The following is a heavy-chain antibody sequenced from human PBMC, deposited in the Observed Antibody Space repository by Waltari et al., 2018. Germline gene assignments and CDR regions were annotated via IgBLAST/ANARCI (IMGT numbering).Heavy chain of an antibody. D-gene: IGHD2-15*01. CDR3: ARKRWFDY. J-gene: IGHJ4*02. V-gene: IGHV4-34*01. CDR2: INHSGST. Sequence: QVQLQQWGAGLLKPSETLSLTCAVYGGSFSGYYWSWIRQPPGKGLEWIGEINHSGSTNYNPALKSRVTISVDTSKNQFSLKLSSVTAADTAVYYCARKRWFDYWGQVTLVTVSS. CDR1: GGSFSGYY.